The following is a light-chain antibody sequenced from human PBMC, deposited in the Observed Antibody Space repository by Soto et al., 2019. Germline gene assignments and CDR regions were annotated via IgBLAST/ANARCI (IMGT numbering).Light chain of an antibody. CDR1: QGIRSN. CDR3: LQDYDYQWT. V-gene: IGKV1-6*01. CDR2: AAS. Sequence: AIQMTQSPSSLSASVGDRVTITCRASQGIRSNLGWFQQKPGKAPKVLIFAASNLFNGVPSRFSGSGSGTDFTLTISSVQPEDLATYYCLQDYDYQWTFGQGTKVDIK. J-gene: IGKJ1*01.